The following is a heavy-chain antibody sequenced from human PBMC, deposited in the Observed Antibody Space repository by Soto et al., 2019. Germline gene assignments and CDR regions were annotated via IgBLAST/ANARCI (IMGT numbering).Heavy chain of an antibody. D-gene: IGHD1-20*01. Sequence: VASVKVSCKASGFTFTSSAVQWVRQARGQRLEWIGWIVVGSGNTNYAQKFQERVTITRDMSTSTAYMELSSLRSEDTAVYYCAAAKGNWNDVGGDYYYGMDVWGQGTTVTVSS. J-gene: IGHJ6*02. CDR3: AAAKGNWNDVGGDYYYGMDV. CDR2: IVVGSGNT. V-gene: IGHV1-58*01. CDR1: GFTFTSSA.